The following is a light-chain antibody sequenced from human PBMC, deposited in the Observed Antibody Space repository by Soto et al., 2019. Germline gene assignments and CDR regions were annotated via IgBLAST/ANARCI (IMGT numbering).Light chain of an antibody. V-gene: IGKV3-20*01. J-gene: IGKJ1*01. CDR1: QSVTSSY. CDR3: QQYSSTPVT. CDR2: GAS. Sequence: EIVLTQSPGTLSLSPGERATLSCRASQSVTSSYLAWYQQKPGQAPRLLTYGASSRATGIPDRFSGSGSGTDFILTISRLEPEDFAVYYCQQYSSTPVTFGQGTKVDIK.